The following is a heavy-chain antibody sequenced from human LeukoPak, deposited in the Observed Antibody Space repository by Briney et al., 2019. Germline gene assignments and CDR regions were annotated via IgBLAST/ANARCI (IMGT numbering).Heavy chain of an antibody. V-gene: IGHV3-7*01. CDR3: ARGGAPAYYGSDSLQH. D-gene: IGHD3-10*01. J-gene: IGHJ1*01. CDR1: GFTFSSYW. CDR2: IKQDGSEK. Sequence: GGSLRLSCAASGFTFSSYWMSWVRRAPGKGLEWVANIKQDGSEKYYVDSVKGRFTISRDNAKNSLYLQMNSLRAEDTAVYYCARGGAPAYYGSDSLQHWGQGTLVTVSS.